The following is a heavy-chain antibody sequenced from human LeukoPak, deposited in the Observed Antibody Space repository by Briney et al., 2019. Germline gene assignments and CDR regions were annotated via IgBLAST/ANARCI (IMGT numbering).Heavy chain of an antibody. D-gene: IGHD6-19*01. CDR1: GYTFTDYY. J-gene: IGHJ4*02. Sequence: GASVKVSCKASGYTFTDYYMHWVRQAPGQGLEWMGWINPNSGGKNYAQRFEGRVTMARDTSISTAYMELSRLTSDDTAVYYCAVSPHREQWLVYFDYWGQGTLVTVSS. CDR2: INPNSGGK. CDR3: AVSPHREQWLVYFDY. V-gene: IGHV1-2*02.